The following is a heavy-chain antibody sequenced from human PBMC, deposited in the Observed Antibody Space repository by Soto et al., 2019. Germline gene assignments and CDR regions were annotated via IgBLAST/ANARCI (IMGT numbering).Heavy chain of an antibody. CDR3: VTPCLGN. J-gene: IGHJ4*02. Sequence: ASVKVSCKASGYTFTSYDINWVRQATGQGLEWMGWMNPNTGKAGYAQNFQGRVTMTRSTSIRTAYMELISLRSEDTAVYYCVTPCLGNWGQGTLVTVSS. CDR1: GYTFTSYD. D-gene: IGHD1-26*01. CDR2: MNPNTGKA. V-gene: IGHV1-8*01.